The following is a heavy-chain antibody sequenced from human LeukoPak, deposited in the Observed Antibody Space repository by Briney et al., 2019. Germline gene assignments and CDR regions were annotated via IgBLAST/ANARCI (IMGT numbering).Heavy chain of an antibody. Sequence: SGPTLVNPTQTLTLTCTFFGFSLSTTGVAVGWIRQPPGKALEWLALVNSNDEKRYSPSLKSRLTISRDTPKNQVVLTMANMDPADTATYYCAHRPSGMATVSFESWGQGSLVTVSS. D-gene: IGHD5-24*01. V-gene: IGHV2-5*01. CDR1: GFSLSTTGVA. CDR3: AHRPSGMATVSFES. CDR2: VNSNDEK. J-gene: IGHJ4*02.